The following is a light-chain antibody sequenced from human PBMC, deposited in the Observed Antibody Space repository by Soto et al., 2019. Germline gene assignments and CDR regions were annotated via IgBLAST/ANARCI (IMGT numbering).Light chain of an antibody. J-gene: IGKJ1*01. CDR1: QSISSY. Sequence: DIQMTQFPSSQSASVGDRVTITCRASQSISSYLNWYQQKPGKAPNLLIYSATHLQSGVSSRFGGSGSGTDFTLTITTLQPEDFATYYCQQSYSTPRTFGQGTKVEIK. V-gene: IGKV1-39*01. CDR2: SAT. CDR3: QQSYSTPRT.